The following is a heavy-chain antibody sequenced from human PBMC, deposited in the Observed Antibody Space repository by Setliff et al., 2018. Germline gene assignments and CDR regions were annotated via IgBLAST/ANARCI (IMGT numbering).Heavy chain of an antibody. CDR1: GYTFTNSD. V-gene: IGHV1-8*02. J-gene: IGHJ4*02. CDR3: ARRQGASGTTLYY. CDR2: MNPNSGHT. D-gene: IGHD3-10*01. Sequence: ASVKVSCKASGYTFTNSDINWVRQAPGQGLEWMGWMNPNSGHTGYAQKFQGRVTMTRNTSISTAYMELTNLRSEDTAVYYCARRQGASGTTLYYWGQGTLVTVSS.